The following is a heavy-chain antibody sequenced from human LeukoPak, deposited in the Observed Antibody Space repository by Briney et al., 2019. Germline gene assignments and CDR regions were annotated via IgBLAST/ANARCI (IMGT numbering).Heavy chain of an antibody. CDR1: GGSISSYY. J-gene: IGHJ6*03. CDR3: ARARYCSGGSCYFYYYYYMDV. Sequence: PSETLSLTCTVSGGSISSYYWSWIRQPPGKGLEWIGYIYYSGSTNYNPSLKSRVTISVDTSKNQFSLKLSSVTAADTAVYYCARARYCSGGSCYFYYYYYMDVWGKGTTVTVSS. CDR2: IYYSGST. D-gene: IGHD2-15*01. V-gene: IGHV4-59*01.